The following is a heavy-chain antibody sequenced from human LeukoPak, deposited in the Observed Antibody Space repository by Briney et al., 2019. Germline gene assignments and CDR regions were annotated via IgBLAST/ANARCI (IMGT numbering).Heavy chain of an antibody. Sequence: SETLSLTCTVSGGSISSYYWSWIRQPPGKGLEWIGYIYYSGSTNYNPSLKSRVTISVDTSKNQFSLKLGSVTAADTAVYYCARVSAGLVPAADYWGQGTLVTVSS. D-gene: IGHD2-2*01. J-gene: IGHJ4*02. V-gene: IGHV4-59*01. CDR2: IYYSGST. CDR3: ARVSAGLVPAADY. CDR1: GGSISSYY.